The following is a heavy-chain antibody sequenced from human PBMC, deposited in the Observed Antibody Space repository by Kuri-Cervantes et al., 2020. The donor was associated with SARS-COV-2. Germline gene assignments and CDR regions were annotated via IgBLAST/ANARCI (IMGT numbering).Heavy chain of an antibody. CDR2: ISSSSSTI. Sequence: GGSLRLSCAASGFTFSSYSMNWVRQAPGKGLEWVSYISSSSSTIYYADSVKGRFTISRDNAKNSLYLQMNSLRAEDTAVYYCARAYGDYVFREGLDSWGQGTLVPSPQ. D-gene: IGHD4-17*01. CDR1: GFTFSSYS. J-gene: IGHJ4*02. CDR3: ARAYGDYVFREGLDS. V-gene: IGHV3-48*01.